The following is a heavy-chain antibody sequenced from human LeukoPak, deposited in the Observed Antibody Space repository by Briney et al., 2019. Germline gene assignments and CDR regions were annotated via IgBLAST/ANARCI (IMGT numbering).Heavy chain of an antibody. CDR2: INHSGST. Sequence: SETLSLTCAVYGGSFSGYYWSWIRQPPGKGLEWIGEINHSGSTNYNPSLKSRVTISVDTSKNQFSLKLSSVTAADTAVYYCARSSSRDSGTVWNAFDIWGQGTMVTVSS. J-gene: IGHJ3*02. CDR1: GGSFSGYY. D-gene: IGHD3-10*01. V-gene: IGHV4-34*01. CDR3: ARSSSRDSGTVWNAFDI.